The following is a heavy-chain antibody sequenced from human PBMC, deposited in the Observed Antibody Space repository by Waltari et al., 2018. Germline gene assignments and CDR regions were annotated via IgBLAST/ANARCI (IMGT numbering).Heavy chain of an antibody. CDR1: GFTVSSNY. CDR2: IYSGGST. D-gene: IGHD5-12*01. J-gene: IGHJ4*02. Sequence: EVQLVESGGGLVQPGGSLRLSCAASGFTVSSNYMSWVRQGPGKGLGWVSGIYSGGSTYYADSVKGRFTISRHNSKNTLYLQMNSLRAEDTAVYYCAREMATIEGGFDYWGQGTLVTVSS. CDR3: AREMATIEGGFDY. V-gene: IGHV3-53*04.